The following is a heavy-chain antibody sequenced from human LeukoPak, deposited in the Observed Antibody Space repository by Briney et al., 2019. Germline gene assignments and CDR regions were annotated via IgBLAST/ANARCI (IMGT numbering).Heavy chain of an antibody. V-gene: IGHV4-38-2*02. CDR2: IYHSGST. J-gene: IGHJ4*02. D-gene: IGHD2-2*01. CDR1: GYSISSGYY. Sequence: SETLSLTCTASGYSISSGYYWGWIRQPPGKGLEWIGSIYHSGSTYYNPSLKSRVTISVDTSKNQFSLKLSSVTAADTAVYYCVRHKVPAARTHLDLWGQGTLVIVSS. CDR3: VRHKVPAARTHLDL.